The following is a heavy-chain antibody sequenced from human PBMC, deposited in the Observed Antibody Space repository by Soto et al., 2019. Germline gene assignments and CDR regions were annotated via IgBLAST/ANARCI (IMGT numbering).Heavy chain of an antibody. CDR1: GFTVSSNY. D-gene: IGHD4-17*01. CDR3: ARGGQDYGGKWHLGWYFDL. J-gene: IGHJ2*01. CDR2: IYSGGST. V-gene: IGHV3-53*01. Sequence: EVQLVESGGGLIQPGGSLRLSCAASGFTVSSNYMSWVRQAPGQGLALVSVIYSGGSTYYADSVKGRFTISRDNSKNTLYLQMNSLRAEDTAVYYCARGGQDYGGKWHLGWYFDLLGRGTLVTVSS.